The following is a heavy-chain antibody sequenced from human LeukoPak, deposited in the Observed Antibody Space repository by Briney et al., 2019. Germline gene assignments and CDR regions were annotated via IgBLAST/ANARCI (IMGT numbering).Heavy chain of an antibody. J-gene: IGHJ6*03. Sequence: GSSVKFSCKASGGTVSSYAISWVRQAPGQGLEWMGGIIPIFGAANYAQKFQGRVTITTDESTRTAYMELSSLRSEDTAVYYCARVGYYGSGSYWYYYYMDVWGKGTTVTVSS. CDR1: GGTVSSYA. D-gene: IGHD3-10*01. CDR2: IIPIFGAA. CDR3: ARVGYYGSGSYWYYYYMDV. V-gene: IGHV1-69*05.